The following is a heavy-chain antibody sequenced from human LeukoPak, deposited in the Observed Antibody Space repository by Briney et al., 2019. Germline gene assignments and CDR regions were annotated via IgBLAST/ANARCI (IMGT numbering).Heavy chain of an antibody. V-gene: IGHV3-15*01. CDR2: IKSQTDGGTT. D-gene: IGHD2-15*01. Sequence: GGSLRLSCAASGFTFNKAWMTWVRQAPGKGLEWVGHIKSQTDGGTTDSAGPVKGRFTISRDDSRNTLHLQMNSLKLEATGVYHCIVVKRPMIPGLRGHWFDPWGQGTLVTVSS. CDR1: GFTFNKAW. CDR3: IVVKRPMIPGLRGHWFDP. J-gene: IGHJ5*02.